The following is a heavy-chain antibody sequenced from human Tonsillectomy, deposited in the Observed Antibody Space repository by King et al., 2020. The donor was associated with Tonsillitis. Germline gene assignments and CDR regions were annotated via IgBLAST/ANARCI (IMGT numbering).Heavy chain of an antibody. V-gene: IGHV4-34*01. J-gene: IGHJ4*02. CDR2: INHSGST. CDR1: GGSFSDYY. D-gene: IGHD5-12*01. CDR3: ARERDDGGYDRFDS. Sequence: VQLQQWGAGLLKPSETLSLSCAVYGGSFSDYYWSWIRQPPQKGLEWIGEINHSGSTTYNPSLKSRVTISVDTSKNQFSLRLTSVTAADTAVYYCARERDDGGYDRFDSWGQGTLVTVSS.